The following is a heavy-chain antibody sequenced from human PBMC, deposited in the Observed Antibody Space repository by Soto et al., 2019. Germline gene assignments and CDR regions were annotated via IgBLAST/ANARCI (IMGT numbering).Heavy chain of an antibody. CDR2: IYSSGST. CDR3: ARGYSYTQPVFDY. D-gene: IGHD5-18*01. J-gene: IGHJ4*02. V-gene: IGHV3-53*01. Sequence: GGSLRLSCAASGFTGSNNYMTWVRQAPGKGLEWVSFIYSSGSTYYADSVKGRFTISRDNFKNTLYLQMNSLRAEDTAVYYCARGYSYTQPVFDYWGLGTLVTSPQ. CDR1: GFTGSNNY.